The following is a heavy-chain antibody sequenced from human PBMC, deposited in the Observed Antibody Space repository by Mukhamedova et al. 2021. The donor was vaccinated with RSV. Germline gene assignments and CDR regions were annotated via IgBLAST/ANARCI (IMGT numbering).Heavy chain of an antibody. V-gene: IGHV3-11*01. J-gene: IGHJ5*01. D-gene: IGHD6-13*01. CDR3: ARYVSSGWYDWFD. CDR2: ISSSGSSI. Sequence: QAPGKGLEWVSYISSSGSSIYYADSVKGRFTLSRDNTKNSLFVQMNSLRAEDTAVYYCARYVSSGWYDWFD.